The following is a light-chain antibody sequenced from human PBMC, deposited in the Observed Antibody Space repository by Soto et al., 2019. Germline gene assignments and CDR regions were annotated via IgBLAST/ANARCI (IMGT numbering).Light chain of an antibody. J-gene: IGKJ4*01. CDR3: QQYNRYSLT. V-gene: IGKV1-5*01. Sequence: DIQMTQSPSTLSASVGDRVTITCRASQSISSWLAWYQQKPGKGPKLLIYDASSLESGVPSRFSGSGSDTEFTLTINNLQPDDFATYHCQQYNRYSLTFGGVTKVEIK. CDR2: DAS. CDR1: QSISSW.